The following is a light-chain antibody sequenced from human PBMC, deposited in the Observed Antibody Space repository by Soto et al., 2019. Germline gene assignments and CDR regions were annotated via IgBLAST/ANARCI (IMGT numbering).Light chain of an antibody. CDR2: AAS. V-gene: IGKV1-27*01. J-gene: IGKJ5*01. Sequence: DIQMTQSPSSLSASVGDRVTITCRASQGISNFFAWYQQKPGKVPKLLISAASTLQSGVPSRFSGSGSGTDFTLTSTSLQPEDVATYYCQQYSSVITFGQGTRLEIK. CDR1: QGISNF. CDR3: QQYSSVIT.